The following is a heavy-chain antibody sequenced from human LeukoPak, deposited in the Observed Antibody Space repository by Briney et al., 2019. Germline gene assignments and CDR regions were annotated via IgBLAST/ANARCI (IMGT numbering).Heavy chain of an antibody. CDR1: GFTFSSYA. D-gene: IGHD6-13*01. V-gene: IGHV3-30-3*01. J-gene: IGHJ1*01. Sequence: GGSLRLSCAASGFTFSSYAMHWVRQAPGKGLEWVAVISYDGSNKYYADSVKGRFTISRDNSKNTLYLQMNSLRAEDTAVYYCADSSSWYQHFQHWGQGTLVTVSS. CDR2: ISYDGSNK. CDR3: ADSSSWYQHFQH.